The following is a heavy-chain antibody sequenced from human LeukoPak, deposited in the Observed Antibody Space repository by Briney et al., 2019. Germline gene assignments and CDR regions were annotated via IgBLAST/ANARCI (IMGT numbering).Heavy chain of an antibody. CDR1: GGSISSSSYY. CDR2: IYYSGST. D-gene: IGHD5-12*01. J-gene: IGHJ3*02. V-gene: IGHV4-39*07. CDR3: AQRERRGGSLFDAFDI. Sequence: SETLSLTCTVSGGSISSSSYYWGWIRQPPGKGLEWIGSIYYSGSTYYNPSLKSRVTISVDTSKNQFSLKLSSVTAADTAVYYCAQRERRGGSLFDAFDIWGQGTMVTVSS.